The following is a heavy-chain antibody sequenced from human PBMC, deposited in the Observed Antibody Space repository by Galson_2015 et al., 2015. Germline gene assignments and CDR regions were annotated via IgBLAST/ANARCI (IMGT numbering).Heavy chain of an antibody. V-gene: IGHV2-5*02. J-gene: IGHJ3*02. D-gene: IGHD3-16*02. CDR2: IYWDDDK. CDR3: AHRRSFDAFDI. CDR1: GFSLTTSAVG. Sequence: PALVTPTPPLTLTCTFSGFSLTTSAVGVGWIRQPPGKALEWLALIYWDDDKRYSPSLTSRPTITKGTSKNQVVLTMTNMDPVDTATYYCAHRRSFDAFDIWGQGTMVTVSS.